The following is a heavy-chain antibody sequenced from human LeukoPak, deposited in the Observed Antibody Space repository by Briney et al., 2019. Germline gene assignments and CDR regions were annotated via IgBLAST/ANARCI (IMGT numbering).Heavy chain of an antibody. Sequence: PGGSLRLSCAASGFTFSHYSMNWVRQAPGKGLEWVSSISRSSNYIYYADSVKGRFTISRDNAKNSLYLQINSLRAEDTSVYYCARGENNYGYYYFDYWGQGTLVTVSS. V-gene: IGHV3-21*01. CDR2: ISRSSNYI. CDR3: ARGENNYGYYYFDY. CDR1: GFTFSHYS. D-gene: IGHD5-24*01. J-gene: IGHJ4*02.